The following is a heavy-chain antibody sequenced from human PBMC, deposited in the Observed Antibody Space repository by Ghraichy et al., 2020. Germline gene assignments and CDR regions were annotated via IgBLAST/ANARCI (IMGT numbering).Heavy chain of an antibody. CDR2: IYTSGST. D-gene: IGHD1-1*01. CDR1: GGSISSYY. CDR3: AREIWNPRRGDYYYYGMDV. J-gene: IGHJ6*02. Sequence: SETMSLTCTVSGGSISSYYWSWIRQPAGKGLEWIGRIYTSGSTNYNPSLKSRVTMSVDTSKNQFSLKLSSVTAADTAVYYCAREIWNPRRGDYYYYGMDVWGQGTTVTVSS. V-gene: IGHV4-4*07.